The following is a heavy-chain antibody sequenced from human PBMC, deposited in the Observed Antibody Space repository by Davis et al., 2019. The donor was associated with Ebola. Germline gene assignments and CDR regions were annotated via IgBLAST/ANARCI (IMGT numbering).Heavy chain of an antibody. CDR2: ISYDGSNK. V-gene: IGHV3-30-3*01. J-gene: IGHJ6*02. CDR1: GFTFSSYA. CDR3: ARGLSLLAFYYGMDV. D-gene: IGHD2-15*01. Sequence: PGGSLRLSCAASGFTFSSYAMHWVRQAPGKGLEWVAVISYDGSNKYYADSVKGRFTISRDNSKNTLYLQMNSLRAEDTAVYYCARGLSLLAFYYGMDVWGQGTTVTVSS.